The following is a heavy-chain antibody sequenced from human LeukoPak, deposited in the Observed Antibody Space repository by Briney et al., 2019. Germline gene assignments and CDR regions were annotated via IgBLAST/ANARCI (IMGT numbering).Heavy chain of an antibody. CDR1: GYTFTVYY. J-gene: IGHJ4*02. CDR3: ARGGPTYYYDSRGYYLY. CDR2: INPNSGGT. V-gene: IGHV1-2*02. Sequence: GASVTVSFKGSGYTFTVYYMHWVRQAPGQGLEWVGWINPNSGGTHYAQKFQGRVTMTRDTSISTAYMELSRLRSDDTAVYYCARGGPTYYYDSRGYYLYWGQATLASVPS. D-gene: IGHD3-22*01.